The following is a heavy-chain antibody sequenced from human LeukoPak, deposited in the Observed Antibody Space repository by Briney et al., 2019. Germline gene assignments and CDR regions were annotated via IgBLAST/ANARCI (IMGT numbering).Heavy chain of an antibody. CDR3: AKVHFPEHYYDSSGYPGVAFDI. V-gene: IGHV3-30*18. J-gene: IGHJ3*02. Sequence: PGGSLRLSCAASGFTFSSYGMHWVRQAPGKGLEWVAVISYDGSNKYYADSVKGRFTISRDNSKNTLYLQMNSLRAEDTAVYYCAKVHFPEHYYDSSGYPGVAFDIWGQGTMVTVSS. D-gene: IGHD3-22*01. CDR2: ISYDGSNK. CDR1: GFTFSSYG.